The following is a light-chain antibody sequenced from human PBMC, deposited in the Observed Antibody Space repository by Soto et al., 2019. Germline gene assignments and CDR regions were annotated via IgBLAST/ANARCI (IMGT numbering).Light chain of an antibody. CDR2: LSSDGSH. CDR1: RGHSSYA. J-gene: IGLJ2*01. V-gene: IGLV4-69*01. Sequence: QPVLTQSPSASASLGASVKLTCTLSRGHSSYAIAWHQQQPEKGPRYLMKLSSDGSHSKGDGIPDRFSGSTSGAERHLAISSLQSEDEADYYCQTWGTGIQGVFGGGTKVTVL. CDR3: QTWGTGIQGV.